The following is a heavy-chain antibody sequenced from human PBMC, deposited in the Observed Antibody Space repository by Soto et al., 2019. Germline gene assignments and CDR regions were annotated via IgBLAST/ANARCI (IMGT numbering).Heavy chain of an antibody. CDR3: ARRPPEGGTMDV. Sequence: GESLKISCKGSGYSFSTYWIAWVRQMPGKGLEWMGIIYPGDSDTRYSLSLQGQVTISADKSLSTAYLQWSSLKASDTAIYYCARRPPEGGTMDVWGQGTTVTVSS. CDR1: GYSFSTYW. CDR2: IYPGDSDT. V-gene: IGHV5-51*01. D-gene: IGHD3-16*01. J-gene: IGHJ6*02.